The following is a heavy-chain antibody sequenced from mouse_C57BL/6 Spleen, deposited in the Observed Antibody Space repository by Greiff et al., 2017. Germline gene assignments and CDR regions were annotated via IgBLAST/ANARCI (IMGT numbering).Heavy chain of an antibody. CDR2: INPSSGYT. Sequence: QVQLQQSGAELAKPGASVKLSCKASGYTFTSYWMHWVKQRPGQGLEWIGYINPSSGYTKYNQKFKDKATLTADKSSSPAYMQLSSLTFADSAGYYCAQSAVVDWYFDVWGTGTTVTVSS. CDR3: AQSAVVDWYFDV. D-gene: IGHD1-1*01. J-gene: IGHJ1*03. V-gene: IGHV1-7*01. CDR1: GYTFTSYW.